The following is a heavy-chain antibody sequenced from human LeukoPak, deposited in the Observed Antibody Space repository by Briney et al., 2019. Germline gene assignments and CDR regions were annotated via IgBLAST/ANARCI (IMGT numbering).Heavy chain of an antibody. CDR2: ISAYNGNT. J-gene: IGHJ6*02. D-gene: IGHD3-10*01. CDR1: GYTFTSYG. Sequence: ASGKVSCKASGYTFTSYGISWVRQAPGQGLEWMGWISAYNGNTNYAQKLQGRVTMTTDTSTSTAYMELRSLRSDDTAVYYCARDHGFPIDYYYYGMDVWGQGTTVTVSS. V-gene: IGHV1-18*01. CDR3: ARDHGFPIDYYYYGMDV.